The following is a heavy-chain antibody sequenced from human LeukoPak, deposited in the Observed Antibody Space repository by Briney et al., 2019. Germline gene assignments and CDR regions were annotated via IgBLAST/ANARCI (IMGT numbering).Heavy chain of an antibody. V-gene: IGHV3-21*01. CDR1: GFTFSSYS. D-gene: IGHD2-2*01. CDR3: ARGYCSSTSCYQAYYFDY. J-gene: IGHJ4*02. CDR2: ISSSSSYI. Sequence: GGSLSLSCAASGFTFSSYSMNWVRQAPGKGLEWVSFISSSSSYIYYADSVKGRFTISRDNAKNSLYLQMNSLRAEDTAVYYCARGYCSSTSCYQAYYFDYWGQGTLVTVSS.